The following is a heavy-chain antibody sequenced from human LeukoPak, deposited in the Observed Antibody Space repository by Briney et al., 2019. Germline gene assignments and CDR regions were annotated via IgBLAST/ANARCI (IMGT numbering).Heavy chain of an antibody. Sequence: SETLSLTCTVSGGSISSSNYYWGWIRQPPGKGLEWIGSIYYSGSTYYNPSLKSRVTISVDTSKNQFSLKLSSVTAADTAVYYCARYGGYQLFDYWGQGTLVTVSS. D-gene: IGHD5-12*01. CDR2: IYYSGST. J-gene: IGHJ4*02. CDR1: GGSISSSNYY. CDR3: ARYGGYQLFDY. V-gene: IGHV4-39*07.